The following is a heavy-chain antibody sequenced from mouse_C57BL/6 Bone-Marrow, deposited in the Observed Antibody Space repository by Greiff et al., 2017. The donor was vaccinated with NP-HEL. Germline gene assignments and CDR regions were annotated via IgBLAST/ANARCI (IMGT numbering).Heavy chain of an antibody. CDR2: FHPYNDDT. J-gene: IGHJ3*01. CDR1: GYTFTTYP. D-gene: IGHD2-4*01. Sequence: QVQLKESGAELVKPGASVKMSCKASGYTFTTYPIEWMKQNHGKSLEWIGNFHPYNDDTKYNEKFKGKATLTVEKSSSTVYLELSRLTSDDSAVYYCARTGDYQAWFAYWGQGTLVTVSA. V-gene: IGHV1-47*01. CDR3: ARTGDYQAWFAY.